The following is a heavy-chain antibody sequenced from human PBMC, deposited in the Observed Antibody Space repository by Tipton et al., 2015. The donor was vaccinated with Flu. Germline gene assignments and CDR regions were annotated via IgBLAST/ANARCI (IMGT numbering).Heavy chain of an antibody. D-gene: IGHD6-19*01. J-gene: IGHJ4*02. CDR1: GYTFTSYD. CDR2: MNPNRGNT. Sequence: QLVQSGPEVKKPGASVKVSCKASGYTFTSYDINWVRQATGQGLEWMGWMNPNRGNTGYAQKFQGRVTITRNTSISTAYMELSSLRSEDTAVYYCARVFTGRGWSAEYNDDWGQGTLVTVSS. V-gene: IGHV1-8*03. CDR3: ARVFTGRGWSAEYNDD.